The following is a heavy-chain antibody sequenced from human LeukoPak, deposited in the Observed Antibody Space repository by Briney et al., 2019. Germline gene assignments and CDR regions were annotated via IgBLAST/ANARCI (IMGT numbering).Heavy chain of an antibody. J-gene: IGHJ4*02. CDR2: IRYDGSNK. CDR3: SKELPLARSFDTSGYFDD. D-gene: IGHD3-22*01. V-gene: IGHV3-30*02. Sequence: PGGSLRLSCAASGFTFSSYGIHWVRQAPGKGLDWVTFIRYDGSNKYYSDSVKGRFTISRDNSKNTLYLQMNMLRAEDSAGDYCSKELPLARSFDTSGYFDDWGQGTLVTVSS. CDR1: GFTFSSYG.